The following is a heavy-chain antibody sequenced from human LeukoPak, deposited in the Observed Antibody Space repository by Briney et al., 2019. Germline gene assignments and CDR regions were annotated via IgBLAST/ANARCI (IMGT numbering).Heavy chain of an antibody. Sequence: TGGSLRLSCAASGFTFSSYSMNWVRQAPGKGLEWVSSISSSSSYIYYGDSMKGRFTISRDNAKNSVYLQMNSLRAEDTAVYYCARDEGSGYSSSWMDYWGQGTLVTVSS. CDR2: ISSSSSYI. CDR3: ARDEGSGYSSSWMDY. J-gene: IGHJ4*02. D-gene: IGHD6-13*01. V-gene: IGHV3-21*01. CDR1: GFTFSSYS.